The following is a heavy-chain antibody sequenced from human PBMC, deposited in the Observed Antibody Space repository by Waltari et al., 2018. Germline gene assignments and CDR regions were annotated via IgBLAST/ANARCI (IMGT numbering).Heavy chain of an antibody. CDR1: GYTFTGSY. V-gene: IGHV1-2*02. CDR2: INPNSGGT. Sequence: QVQLVQSGAEVKKPGASVKVSCKASGYTFTGSYMHWVRQALGQGLEWMGWINPNSGGTNYAQKFQGRVTMTRDTSISTAYMELSRLRSDDTAVYYCARAGAYYYDSSGYYLDYWGQGTLVTVSS. D-gene: IGHD3-22*01. J-gene: IGHJ4*02. CDR3: ARAGAYYYDSSGYYLDY.